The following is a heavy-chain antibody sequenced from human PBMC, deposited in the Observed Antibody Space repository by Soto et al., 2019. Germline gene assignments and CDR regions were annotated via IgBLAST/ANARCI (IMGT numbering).Heavy chain of an antibody. CDR1: GFMFNTYA. J-gene: IGHJ6*02. Sequence: QVQLVDSGGGVVQPGRSLRLSCTTSGFMFNTYAMHWVRQAPGKGLEWVAVMSHDGSRTYYADAVKGRFTISRDNSQNTLYLQMNNLRTEDTAVYYCARPGSGYDILTGQYFYYYHAMDVWGQGTRVIVSS. CDR2: MSHDGSRT. V-gene: IGHV3-30-3*01. CDR3: ARPGSGYDILTGQYFYYYHAMDV. D-gene: IGHD3-9*01.